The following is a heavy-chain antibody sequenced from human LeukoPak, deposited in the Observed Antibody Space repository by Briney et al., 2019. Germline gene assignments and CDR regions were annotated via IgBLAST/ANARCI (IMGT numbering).Heavy chain of an antibody. CDR2: IKHDGSEK. CDR1: GFIFTNYF. J-gene: IGHJ4*02. Sequence: GGSLRLSCAASGFIFTNYFMSWVRQAPGKGLEWVASIKHDGSEKYYVDSVRGRFTISRDNTMNSLYLQMSSLRAEDTAVYYCARDPYVSNFDYWGQGTLVTVSS. V-gene: IGHV3-7*03. D-gene: IGHD3-10*02. CDR3: ARDPYVSNFDY.